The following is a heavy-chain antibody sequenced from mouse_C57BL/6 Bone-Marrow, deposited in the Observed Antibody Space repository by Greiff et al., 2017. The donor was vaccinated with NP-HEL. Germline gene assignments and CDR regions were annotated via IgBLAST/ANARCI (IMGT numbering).Heavy chain of an antibody. J-gene: IGHJ1*03. CDR2: ISDGGSYT. CDR3: ARTRATASYWYFDV. Sequence: EVQRVESGGGLVKPGGSLKLSCAASGFTFSSYAMSWVRQTPEKRLEWVATISDGGSYTYYPDNVKGRFTISRDNAKNNLYLQMSHLKSEDTAMYYCARTRATASYWYFDVWGTGTTVTVSS. V-gene: IGHV5-4*01. D-gene: IGHD1-2*01. CDR1: GFTFSSYA.